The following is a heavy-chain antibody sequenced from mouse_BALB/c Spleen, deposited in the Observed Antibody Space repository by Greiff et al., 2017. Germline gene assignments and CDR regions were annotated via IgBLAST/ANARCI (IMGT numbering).Heavy chain of an antibody. CDR1: RYTFTSYW. J-gene: IGHJ2*01. CDR2: INPSTGYT. V-gene: IGHV1-7*01. Sequence: QVHVKQSGAELAKPGASVQMSCQASRYTFTSYWMHWVKQRPGQGLEWIGYINPSTGYTEYNQKFKDKATLTADKSSSTAYMQLSSLASEDSAVYYCARRGELGPYFDYWGRGTARAVSS. D-gene: IGHD4-1*01. CDR3: ARRGELGPYFDY.